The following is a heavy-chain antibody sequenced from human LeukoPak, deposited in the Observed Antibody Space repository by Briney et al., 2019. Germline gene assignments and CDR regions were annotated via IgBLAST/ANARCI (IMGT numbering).Heavy chain of an antibody. V-gene: IGHV1-18*01. D-gene: IGHD3-9*01. Sequence: ASVKVSCKASGYTFTSYGISWVRQAPGQGLEWMGWISAYNGNTNCAQKLQGRVTMTTDTSTSTAYMELRSLRSDDTAVYYCARDPITYYDILTGSDNWFDPWGQGTLVTVSS. CDR3: ARDPITYYDILTGSDNWFDP. CDR1: GYTFTSYG. CDR2: ISAYNGNT. J-gene: IGHJ5*02.